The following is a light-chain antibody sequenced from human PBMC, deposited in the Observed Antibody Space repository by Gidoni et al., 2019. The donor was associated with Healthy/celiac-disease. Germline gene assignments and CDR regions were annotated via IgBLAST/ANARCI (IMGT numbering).Light chain of an antibody. J-gene: IGKJ1*01. CDR2: GSS. V-gene: IGKV3-20*01. Sequence: EIVLTQSPGTLSLSPGERATLSCRACQSVSSSYLAWYQQKPGQAPWLLIYGSSSRPPGIPDRFSGSGSGTVFTLTCSRLEPDDFAVYYCQQYGSSPGTFGQGTKVEIK. CDR3: QQYGSSPGT. CDR1: QSVSSSY.